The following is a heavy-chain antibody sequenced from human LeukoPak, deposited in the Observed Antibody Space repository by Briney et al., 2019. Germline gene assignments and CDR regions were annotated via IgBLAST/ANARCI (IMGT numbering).Heavy chain of an antibody. D-gene: IGHD4-17*01. J-gene: IGHJ4*02. CDR2: ISYDGSNK. CDR3: ARVDYGDYLTVDY. Sequence: GRSLRLSCAASGFTFSSYAMHWVRQAPGKGLEWVAVISYDGSNKYYADSVKGRFTISRDNSKNTLYLQMNSLRAEDTAVYYCARVDYGDYLTVDYWGQGTPVTVSS. CDR1: GFTFSSYA. V-gene: IGHV3-30-3*01.